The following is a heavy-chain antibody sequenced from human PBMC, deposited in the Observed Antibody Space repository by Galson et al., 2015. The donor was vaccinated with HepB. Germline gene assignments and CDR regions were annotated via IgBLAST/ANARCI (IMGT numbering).Heavy chain of an antibody. CDR3: ARAVPYSSGASNYYYYGMDV. CDR2: IYSGGST. J-gene: IGHJ6*02. Sequence: SLRLSCAVSGFTVSSNYMSWVRQAPGKGLEWVSVIYSGGSTYYADSVKGRFTISRDNSKNTLYLQMNSLRAEDTAVYYCARAVPYSSGASNYYYYGMDVWGQGTTVTVSS. V-gene: IGHV3-53*01. D-gene: IGHD6-25*01. CDR1: GFTVSSNY.